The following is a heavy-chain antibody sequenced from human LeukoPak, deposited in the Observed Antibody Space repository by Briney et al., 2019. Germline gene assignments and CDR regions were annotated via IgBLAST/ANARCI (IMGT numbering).Heavy chain of an antibody. Sequence: GGSLRLSCAASGFTFSSYSMNWVRQAPGKGLEWVSVIYSGGSTYYADSVKGRFTISRDNSKNTLYLQMSSLRAEDTAVYYCARGEWERHFDYWGQGTLVTVSS. CDR1: GFTFSSYS. CDR3: ARGEWERHFDY. J-gene: IGHJ4*02. V-gene: IGHV3-66*01. D-gene: IGHD1-26*01. CDR2: IYSGGST.